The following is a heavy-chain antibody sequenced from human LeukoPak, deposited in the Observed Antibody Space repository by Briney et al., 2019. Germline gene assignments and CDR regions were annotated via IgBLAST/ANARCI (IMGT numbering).Heavy chain of an antibody. D-gene: IGHD6-13*01. Sequence: ASVKVSCRASGYTFTGYYMHWVRQAPGQGLEWMGWINPNSGGTNYAQDFHGRVTMTRDTSISTAYMELSRLRSDDTAVYYCARVRYSSSWYSFDYWGQGTLVTVSS. J-gene: IGHJ4*02. CDR1: GYTFTGYY. V-gene: IGHV1-2*02. CDR2: INPNSGGT. CDR3: ARVRYSSSWYSFDY.